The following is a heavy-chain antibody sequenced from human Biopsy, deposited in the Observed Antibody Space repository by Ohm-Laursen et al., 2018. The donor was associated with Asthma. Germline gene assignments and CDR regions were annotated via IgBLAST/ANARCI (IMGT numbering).Heavy chain of an antibody. CDR1: AFTFSSYA. D-gene: IGHD1-26*01. CDR2: ISGSGGST. Sequence: GSLRLSCSPAAFTFSSYAMSWVRQAPGKGLEWVSAISGSGGSTYYVDSVKGRFTIARDNSKNTLYLQMNSLRAEDTAVYYCAKDKRYSGSYFDYWGQGTLVTVSS. CDR3: AKDKRYSGSYFDY. J-gene: IGHJ4*02. V-gene: IGHV3-23*01.